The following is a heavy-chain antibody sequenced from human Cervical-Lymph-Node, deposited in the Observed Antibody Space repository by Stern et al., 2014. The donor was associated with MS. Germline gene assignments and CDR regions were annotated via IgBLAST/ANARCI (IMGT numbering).Heavy chain of an antibody. CDR1: GYSFTANW. V-gene: IGHV5-51*01. D-gene: IGHD4-17*01. Sequence: EVQLLESGAEVKKPGESLKISWKGSGYSFTANWIAWGRQMPGKGLEWMGIIYPGDSDTRSSPSFQGQVTISADKSISTAYLQWSSLKASDTAMYYCARDYGDYAFDYWGQGTLVTVSS. CDR2: IYPGDSDT. CDR3: ARDYGDYAFDY. J-gene: IGHJ4*02.